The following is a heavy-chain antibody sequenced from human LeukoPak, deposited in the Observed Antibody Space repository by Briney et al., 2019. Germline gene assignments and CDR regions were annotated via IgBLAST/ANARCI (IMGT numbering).Heavy chain of an antibody. CDR3: ARVGHYYGSGSYYPYYFDY. D-gene: IGHD3-10*01. V-gene: IGHV4-59*01. CDR2: IYYSGST. J-gene: IGHJ4*02. Sequence: SGTLSLTCTVSGGSISSYYWSWIRQPPGKGLEWIGYIYYSGSTNYNPSLKSRVTISVDTSKNQFSLKLSSVTAADTAVYYCARVGHYYGSGSYYPYYFDYWGQGTLVTVSS. CDR1: GGSISSYY.